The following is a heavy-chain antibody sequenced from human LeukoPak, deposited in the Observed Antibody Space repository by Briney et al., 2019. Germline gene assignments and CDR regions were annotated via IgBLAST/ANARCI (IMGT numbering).Heavy chain of an antibody. CDR2: ISAYNGNT. CDR3: ARATRIVGATTVNS. D-gene: IGHD1-26*01. J-gene: IGHJ4*02. CDR1: GYTFTSYG. V-gene: IGHV1-18*01. Sequence: ASVKVSCKASGYTFTSYGISWVRQAPGQGLEWMGWISAYNGNTNYAQKLQGRVTMTTDTSTSTAYMELRSLRSDDTAVYYCARATRIVGATTVNSWGQGTLVTVSS.